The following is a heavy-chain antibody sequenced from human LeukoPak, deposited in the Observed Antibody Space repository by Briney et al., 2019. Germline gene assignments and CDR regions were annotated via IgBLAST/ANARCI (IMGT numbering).Heavy chain of an antibody. CDR2: IIPIFGTA. V-gene: IGHV1-69*13. CDR1: GGTFSSYA. Sequence: ASVKVSCKASGGTFSSYAISWVRQAPGQGLEWMGGIIPIFGTANYAQKFQGRVTITADESTSTAYMELGSLRSEDTAVYYCARRATHDAFDIWGQGTMVTVSS. D-gene: IGHD1-26*01. J-gene: IGHJ3*02. CDR3: ARRATHDAFDI.